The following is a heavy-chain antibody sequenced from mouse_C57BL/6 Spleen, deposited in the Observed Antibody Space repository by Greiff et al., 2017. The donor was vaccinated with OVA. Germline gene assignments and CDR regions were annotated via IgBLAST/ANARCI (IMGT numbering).Heavy chain of an antibody. CDR3: ARGEASYFDV. V-gene: IGHV1-26*01. J-gene: IGHJ1*03. D-gene: IGHD3-2*02. CDR1: GYTFTDYY. CDR2: INPNNGGT. Sequence: VQLQQSGPELVKPGASVKISCKASGYTFTDYYMNWVKQSHGKSLEWIGDINPNNGGTSYNQKFKGKATLTVDKSSSTAYMELRSLTSEDSAVYYCARGEASYFDVWGTGTTVTVSS.